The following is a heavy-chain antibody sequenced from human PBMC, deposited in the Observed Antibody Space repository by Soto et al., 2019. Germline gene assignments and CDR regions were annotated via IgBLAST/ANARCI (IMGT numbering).Heavy chain of an antibody. Sequence: QVQLQESGPGLVKPSETLSLTCTVSGGSISSYYWNWIRQPPGKGLEWIGYIYYSGRTNYKYNPSLKSRVTISVDTSKNQVSLKMTSVTAADTAVYYCAREAYQLPFDYWGQGTLVTVS. CDR3: AREAYQLPFDY. CDR1: GGSISSYY. CDR2: IYYSGRT. V-gene: IGHV4-59*01. D-gene: IGHD2-2*01. J-gene: IGHJ4*02.